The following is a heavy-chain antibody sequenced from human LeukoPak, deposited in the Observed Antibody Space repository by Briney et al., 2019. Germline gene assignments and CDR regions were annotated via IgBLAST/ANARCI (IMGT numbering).Heavy chain of an antibody. CDR3: ARVMGGYYYDSSGYWIPDY. Sequence: PGRSLRLSCAAAGFTFSSYWMHWVRQAPGKGLVWVSRINSDGSSTSYADSVKGRFTISRDNAKNTLYLQMNSLRAEDTAVYYCARVMGGYYYDSSGYWIPDYWGQGTLVTVSS. J-gene: IGHJ4*02. CDR1: GFTFSSYW. CDR2: INSDGSST. D-gene: IGHD3-22*01. V-gene: IGHV3-74*01.